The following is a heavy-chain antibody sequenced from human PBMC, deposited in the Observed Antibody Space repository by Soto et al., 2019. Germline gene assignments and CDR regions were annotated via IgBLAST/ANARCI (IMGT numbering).Heavy chain of an antibody. D-gene: IGHD1-26*01. Sequence: GASVKVXCKASGGTLSSYAISWVRQAPGQGLEWMGGIIPIFGTANYAQKFRGRVTITADESTSTAYMELSSLRSEDTAVYYCARVMSRSYSNWGQGTLVTVSS. V-gene: IGHV1-69*13. CDR1: GGTLSSYA. CDR3: ARVMSRSYSN. J-gene: IGHJ4*02. CDR2: IIPIFGTA.